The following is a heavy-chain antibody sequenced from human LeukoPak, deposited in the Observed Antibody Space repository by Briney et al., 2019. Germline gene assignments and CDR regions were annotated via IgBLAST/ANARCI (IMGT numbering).Heavy chain of an antibody. V-gene: IGHV1-69*05. CDR2: IIPIFGTA. CDR3: ASCGDIVATACDY. Sequence: SVKVSCKASGGTFSSYAISWVRQAPGQGLEWMGGIIPIFGTANYAQKFQGRVTITTDKSTSTAYMELSSLRSEDTAVYYCASCGDIVATACDYWGQGTLVTVSS. D-gene: IGHD5-12*01. CDR1: GGTFSSYA. J-gene: IGHJ4*02.